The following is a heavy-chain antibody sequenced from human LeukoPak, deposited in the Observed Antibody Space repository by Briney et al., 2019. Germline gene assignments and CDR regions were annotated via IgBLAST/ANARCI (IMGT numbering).Heavy chain of an antibody. CDR2: ISYDGSNK. CDR3: ARDRGLYGYDY. J-gene: IGHJ4*02. Sequence: GRSLRLSCAASGFTFSNYAIHWVRQAPGKGLEWVAVISYDGSNKYYADSVKGRFTISRDNSKNTLYLQMNSLRAEDTAVYYCARDRGLYGYDYWGQGTLVTVSS. D-gene: IGHD5-18*01. CDR1: GFTFSNYA. V-gene: IGHV3-30*14.